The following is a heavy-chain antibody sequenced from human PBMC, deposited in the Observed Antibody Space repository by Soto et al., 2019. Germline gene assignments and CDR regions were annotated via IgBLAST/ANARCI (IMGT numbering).Heavy chain of an antibody. CDR2: ISYDGSNK. D-gene: IGHD3-3*01. Sequence: QVQLVESGGGVVQPGRSLRLSCAASGFTFSSYGMHWVRQAPGKGLEWVAVISYDGSNKYYADSVKGRFTISRDNSKNTLYLQMNSLRAEDTAVYYCAKDQVSGNDFWSPSDYWGQGTLVTVSS. CDR3: AKDQVSGNDFWSPSDY. J-gene: IGHJ4*02. CDR1: GFTFSSYG. V-gene: IGHV3-30*18.